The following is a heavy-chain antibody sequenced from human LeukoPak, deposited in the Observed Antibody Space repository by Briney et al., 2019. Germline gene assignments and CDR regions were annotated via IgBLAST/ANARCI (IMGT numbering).Heavy chain of an antibody. CDR1: GGSISSYY. CDR3: ARSIVGATYFDY. Sequence: PSETLSLTCTVSGGSISSYYWSWIRQPPGKGLEWIGYIYYSGSTNYNPSLKSRVTISVDTSKNQFSLKLSSVTAADTAVYYCARSIVGATYFDYWGQGTLATVSS. J-gene: IGHJ4*02. D-gene: IGHD1-26*01. CDR2: IYYSGST. V-gene: IGHV4-59*08.